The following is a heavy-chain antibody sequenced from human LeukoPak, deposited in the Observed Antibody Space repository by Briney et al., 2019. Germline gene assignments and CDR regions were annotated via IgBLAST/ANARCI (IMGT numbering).Heavy chain of an antibody. CDR3: ARGLWFGDENPPYFDY. CDR1: GGSISSYY. D-gene: IGHD3-10*01. J-gene: IGHJ4*02. V-gene: IGHV4-4*07. Sequence: SETLSLTCTVSGGSISSYYWSWIRQPAGKGLEWIGRIYTSGSTNYNPSLKSRVTISVDTSKNQFSLKLSSVTAADTAVYYCARGLWFGDENPPYFDYWGQGTLVTVSS. CDR2: IYTSGST.